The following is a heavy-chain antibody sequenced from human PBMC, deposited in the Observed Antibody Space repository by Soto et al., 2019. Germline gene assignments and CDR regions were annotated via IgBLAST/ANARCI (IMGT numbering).Heavy chain of an antibody. D-gene: IGHD6-19*01. CDR1: VFTFSSYS. Sequence: LGLSCAASVFTFSSYSMNWVRQAPGKGLEWVSSISGSSNYIDYADSVKGRFTISRDNAKNSLFLQMNSLRAEDTAVYYCARDTGWSPFNWFDPWGQGTLVTVSS. V-gene: IGHV3-21*01. CDR3: ARDTGWSPFNWFDP. J-gene: IGHJ5*02. CDR2: ISGSSNYI.